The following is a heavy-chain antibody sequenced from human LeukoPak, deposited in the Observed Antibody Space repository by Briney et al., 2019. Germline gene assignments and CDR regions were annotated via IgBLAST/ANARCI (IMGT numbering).Heavy chain of an antibody. CDR3: ARVAVVIYMGGPQDY. V-gene: IGHV3-30*04. CDR1: GFTFSSYA. Sequence: GGSLRLCCAASGFTFSSYAMDWVRQAPGKGLGWVAGISCDGSNKYDADSVKGRFTSSRDNSKNTLYLQMNSLRAEATAVYYCARVAVVIYMGGPQDYWGHGTLVTVSS. D-gene: IGHD2-15*01. J-gene: IGHJ4*01. CDR2: ISCDGSNK.